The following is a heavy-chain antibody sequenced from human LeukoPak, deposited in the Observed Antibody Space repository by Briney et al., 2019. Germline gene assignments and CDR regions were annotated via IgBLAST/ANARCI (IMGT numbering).Heavy chain of an antibody. J-gene: IGHJ4*02. V-gene: IGHV1-69*04. CDR1: GGTFSSYA. CDR2: IIPILGIA. D-gene: IGHD4-17*01. Sequence: SVKVSCKASGGTFSSYAISWVRQAPGQGLEWMGRIIPILGIANYAQKFQGRVTITADKSTSTAYMELSSLRSEDTAVCYCARDRTYGVFDYWGQGTLVTVSS. CDR3: ARDRTYGVFDY.